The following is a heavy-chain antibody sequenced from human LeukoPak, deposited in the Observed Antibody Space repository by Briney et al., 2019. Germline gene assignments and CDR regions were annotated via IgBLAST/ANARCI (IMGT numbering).Heavy chain of an antibody. CDR1: GFTFSNYN. CDR3: ARDTLVEGRFGELSN. CDR2: ITSSSSIM. J-gene: IGHJ4*02. Sequence: GGSLRLSCAASGFTFSNYNMNWVRQAPGKGLEWVSFITSSSSIMFYTDSVEGRFTISRDNAKNTLYLQMNSLRAEDTAVYYCARDTLVEGRFGELSNWGQGTLVTVSS. V-gene: IGHV3-48*04. D-gene: IGHD3-10*01.